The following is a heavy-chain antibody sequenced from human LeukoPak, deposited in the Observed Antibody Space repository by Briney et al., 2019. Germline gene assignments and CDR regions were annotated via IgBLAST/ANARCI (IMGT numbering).Heavy chain of an antibody. J-gene: IGHJ4*02. V-gene: IGHV3-23*01. CDR3: ARRGAAGTYYFDY. Sequence: GGSLRLSCAASGFTFSSYVMTWVRQAPGKGLEWLSAISGSGGGTYYADSVKGRFTISRDNSNNTLYLQTNSLRAEDTAVYYCARRGAAGTYYFDYWGQGTLVTVSS. CDR1: GFTFSSYV. CDR2: ISGSGGGT. D-gene: IGHD6-13*01.